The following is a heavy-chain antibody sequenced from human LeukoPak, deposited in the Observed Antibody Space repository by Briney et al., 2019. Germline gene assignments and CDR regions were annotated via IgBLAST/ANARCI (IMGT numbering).Heavy chain of an antibody. CDR1: GFTFSSYW. CDR3: APSGYYDSSGYYREGFDY. J-gene: IGHJ4*02. Sequence: GGSLRLSCAASGFTFSSYWMSWVRQAPGKGLEWVAFIRYDGSNKYYADSVKGRFTISRDNSKNTLYLQMNSLRAEDTAVYHCAPSGYYDSSGYYREGFDYWGQGTLVTVSS. V-gene: IGHV3-30*02. CDR2: IRYDGSNK. D-gene: IGHD3-22*01.